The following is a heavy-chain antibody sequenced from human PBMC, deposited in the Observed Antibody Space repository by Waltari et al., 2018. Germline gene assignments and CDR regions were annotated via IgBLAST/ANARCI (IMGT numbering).Heavy chain of an antibody. D-gene: IGHD4-17*01. CDR3: AREIYGSYYYGMDV. J-gene: IGHJ6*02. V-gene: IGHV3-48*03. CDR1: GFTFSSYE. CDR2: ISSSGSTI. Sequence: EVQLVESGGGLVQPGGSLRLSCAASGFTFSSYEMNWVRPAPGKGLEWVSYISSSGSTIYYADSVKGRFTISRDNAKNSLYLQMNSLRAEDTAVYYCAREIYGSYYYGMDVWGQGTTVTVSS.